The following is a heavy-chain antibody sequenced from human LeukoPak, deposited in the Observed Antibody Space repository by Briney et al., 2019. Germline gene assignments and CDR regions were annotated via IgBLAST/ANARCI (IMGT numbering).Heavy chain of an antibody. V-gene: IGHV3-7*03. CDR1: GFIFSYYW. J-gene: IGHJ4*02. CDR2: IKQDGSEK. CDR3: ASHKGY. Sequence: GRSLRLSCAGSGFIFSYYWMSWVRQAPGKGLEWVANIKQDGSEKYYVDSVKGRFTISRDNAKNSMYLQMNSLRAEDTAVYFCASHKGYWGQGTLVTVSS.